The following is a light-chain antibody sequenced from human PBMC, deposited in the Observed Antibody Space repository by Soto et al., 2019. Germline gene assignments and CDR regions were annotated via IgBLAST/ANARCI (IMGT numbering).Light chain of an antibody. CDR2: DVT. CDR3: NSYTEDHPRFYV. J-gene: IGLJ1*01. CDR1: RSDVGHYDY. Sequence: QSVLTQPASVSGSPGQSITISCTGTRSDVGHYDYVSWYQQHPGRAPKLIIYDVTRRPSGISNRFSGSKSGNTASLVISGLQAEDEADYSCNSYTEDHPRFYVFGSGTKVTVL. V-gene: IGLV2-14*01.